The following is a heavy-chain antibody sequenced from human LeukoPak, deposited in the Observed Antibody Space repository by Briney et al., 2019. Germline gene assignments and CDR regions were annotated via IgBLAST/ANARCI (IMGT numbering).Heavy chain of an antibody. D-gene: IGHD1-7*01. CDR1: GGSISSYY. Sequence: SETLSLTCTVSGGSISSYYWSWIRQPPGKGREWMGYIYYSGSTNYNPSLKSRVTISVDTSKNQFSLKLSSVTAADTAVYYCARDNWNYGSSMDVWGQGTTVTVSS. CDR3: ARDNWNYGSSMDV. J-gene: IGHJ6*02. CDR2: IYYSGST. V-gene: IGHV4-59*01.